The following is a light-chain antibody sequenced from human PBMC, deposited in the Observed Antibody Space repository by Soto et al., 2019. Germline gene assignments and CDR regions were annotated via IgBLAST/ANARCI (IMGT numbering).Light chain of an antibody. CDR1: QSVSSTY. Sequence: EIVLTQSPCTLSFSPWERGTLSCRASQSVSSTYLAWYQQTPGQAPRLLIYGASSRATGIPDRFSGSGSGTDFTLTISRLEPEDFAVYYCQQYGSSPRTFGQGTKVDIK. CDR3: QQYGSSPRT. V-gene: IGKV3-20*01. J-gene: IGKJ1*01. CDR2: GAS.